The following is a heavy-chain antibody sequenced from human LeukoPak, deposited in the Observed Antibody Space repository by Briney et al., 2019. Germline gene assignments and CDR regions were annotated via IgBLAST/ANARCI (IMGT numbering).Heavy chain of an antibody. CDR3: AKGGTYYYGSGSLGVDY. D-gene: IGHD3-10*01. J-gene: IGHJ4*02. Sequence: SQTLSLTCTVSGGSISSGGYYWSWIRQPPGKGLEWIGYIYHSGSTYYNPSLKSRVTISVDRPKNQFSLKLSSVTAADTAVYYCAKGGTYYYGSGSLGVDYWGQGTLVTVSS. V-gene: IGHV4-30-2*01. CDR1: GGSISSGGYY. CDR2: IYHSGST.